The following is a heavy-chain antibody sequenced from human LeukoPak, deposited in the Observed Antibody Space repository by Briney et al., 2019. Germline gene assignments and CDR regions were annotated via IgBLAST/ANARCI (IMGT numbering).Heavy chain of an antibody. CDR1: GFTFSTYW. D-gene: IGHD4-17*01. J-gene: IGHJ5*02. Sequence: GGSLRLSCAASGFTFSTYWMSWVRQAPGKGLEWVANIKQDGSEKYYVDSVKGRFTISRDNAKNSLYLQMNSLRAEDTAVYYCARDLGYGALDPWGQGTLVTVSS. CDR2: IKQDGSEK. CDR3: ARDLGYGALDP. V-gene: IGHV3-7*01.